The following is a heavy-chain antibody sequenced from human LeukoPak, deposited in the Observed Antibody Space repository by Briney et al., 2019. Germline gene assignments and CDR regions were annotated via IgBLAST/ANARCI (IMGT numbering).Heavy chain of an antibody. CDR1: GGSISSYY. D-gene: IGHD3-22*01. V-gene: IGHV4-59*06. CDR3: ARDYYDSSGYYYLDAFDI. Sequence: SETLSLTCTVSGGSISSYYWSWIRQPPGKGLEWIGYIYYSGSTYYNPSLKSRVTISVDTSKNQFSLKLSSVTAADTAVYYCARDYYDSSGYYYLDAFDIWGQGTMVAVSS. CDR2: IYYSGST. J-gene: IGHJ3*02.